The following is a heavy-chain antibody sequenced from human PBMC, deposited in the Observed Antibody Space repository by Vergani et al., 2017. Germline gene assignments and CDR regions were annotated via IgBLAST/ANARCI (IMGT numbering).Heavy chain of an antibody. Sequence: EVPLVQSGADVKTPGESLKISCQGSGYSITNYWIAWVRQRPGKGLEWMGIIYAGDSDVRYSLSFQGQVTMSVDKSLSTVYLQRLSLKASDTATYYCAKTHDFSSLYSSYNWFDPWGQGTQVTGSS. V-gene: IGHV5-51*03. D-gene: IGHD3-3*01. CDR2: IYAGDSDV. CDR1: GYSITNYW. CDR3: AKTHDFSSLYSSYNWFDP. J-gene: IGHJ5*02.